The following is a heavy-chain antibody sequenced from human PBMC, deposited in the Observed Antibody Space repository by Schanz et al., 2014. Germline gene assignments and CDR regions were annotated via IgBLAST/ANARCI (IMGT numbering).Heavy chain of an antibody. V-gene: IGHV3-21*01. Sequence: VQLVESGGGVVQPGTSLRLSCAASGFTFSTYSMNWVRQAPGKGLEWVSFISTSGTYMYYADSVKGRFTISRDNAKNSLYLQLNSLRAEDTAVYYCARDVYGDYEENFFDYWGQGTLVTVSS. CDR2: ISTSGTYM. J-gene: IGHJ4*02. CDR1: GFTFSTYS. CDR3: ARDVYGDYEENFFDY. D-gene: IGHD4-17*01.